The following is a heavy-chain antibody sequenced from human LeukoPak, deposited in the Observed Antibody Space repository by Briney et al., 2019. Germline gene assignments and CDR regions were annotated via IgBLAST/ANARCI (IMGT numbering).Heavy chain of an antibody. CDR1: GFTFSDYN. J-gene: IGHJ4*01. Sequence: PWGSLRLSCAASGFTFSDYNMNWVRQAPGKGLEWVSTLSGSGITTYYADSVKGRFTISRDNSKNTLYLQMNSLRAEDTAVYYCAKGIYSSGWSYFDYWGHGTLVTVSS. CDR2: LSGSGITT. V-gene: IGHV3-23*01. CDR3: AKGIYSSGWSYFDY. D-gene: IGHD6-19*01.